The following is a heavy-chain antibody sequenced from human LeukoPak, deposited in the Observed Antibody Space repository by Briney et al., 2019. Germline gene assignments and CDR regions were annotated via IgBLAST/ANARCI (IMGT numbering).Heavy chain of an antibody. CDR2: IYYSGST. V-gene: IGHV4-59*08. D-gene: IGHD4-17*01. CDR1: GGSISSSY. CDR3: ARPQDYGDGAFDI. Sequence: SETLSLTCTVSGGSISSSYWSWIRQPPGKGLEWIGYIYYSGSTNYNPSLKSRVTISVDTSKNQFSLKLSSVTAADTAVYYCARPQDYGDGAFDIWGQGTMVTVSS. J-gene: IGHJ3*02.